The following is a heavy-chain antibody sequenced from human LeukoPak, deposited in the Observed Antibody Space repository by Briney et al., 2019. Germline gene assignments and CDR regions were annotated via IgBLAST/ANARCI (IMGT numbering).Heavy chain of an antibody. CDR3: ARGDGYNSYYYYMDV. CDR2: IYSSGTT. CDR1: GGAVGSYY. Sequence: SETLSLTCAVSGGAVGSYYWSWIRQPAGKGMEWNGLIYSSGTTNYNPSLKSRVTISLDTSKNQFSLKLSSVTAADTAVYYCARGDGYNSYYYYMDVWGKGTTVTVSS. D-gene: IGHD5-24*01. J-gene: IGHJ6*03. V-gene: IGHV4-4*07.